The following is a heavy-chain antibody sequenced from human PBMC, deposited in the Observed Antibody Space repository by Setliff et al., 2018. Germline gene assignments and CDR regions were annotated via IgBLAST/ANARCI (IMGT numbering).Heavy chain of an antibody. CDR2: IIPIFGTA. J-gene: IGHJ6*03. V-gene: IGHV1-69*13. CDR3: ARVFPPEGGDYYYYMDV. Sequence: GASVKVSCKASGGTFSSYAISWVRQAPGQGLEWMGGIIPIFGTANYAQRFQGRVTITADESTSTAYMELSSLRSEDTAVYYCARVFPPEGGDYYYYMDVWGKGNTVTVSS. D-gene: IGHD3-16*01. CDR1: GGTFSSYA.